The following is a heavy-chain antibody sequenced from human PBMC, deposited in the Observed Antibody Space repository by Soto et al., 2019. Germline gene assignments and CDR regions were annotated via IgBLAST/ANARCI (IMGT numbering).Heavy chain of an antibody. CDR2: TYYRSKWYN. CDR1: GGSISSGGYS. CDR3: AGVFTYYDILTGYYNVDYYGMDV. V-gene: IGHV6-1*01. Sequence: SETLSLTCAVYGGSISSGGYSWNWIRQSPSRGLEWLGRTYYRSKWYNDYAVSVKSRITINPDTSKNQFSLQLNSVTPEDTAVYYCAGVFTYYDILTGYYNVDYYGMDVWGQGTTVTVSS. D-gene: IGHD3-9*01. J-gene: IGHJ6*02.